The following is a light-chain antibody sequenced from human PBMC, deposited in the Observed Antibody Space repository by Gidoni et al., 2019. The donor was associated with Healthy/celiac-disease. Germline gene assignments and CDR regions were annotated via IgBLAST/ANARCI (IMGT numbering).Light chain of an antibody. CDR1: QSVSSS. CDR2: GAS. J-gene: IGKJ1*01. Sequence: EIVMTQSPATLSVSPGERATLSCRASQSVSSSLAWYQQKPGQAPRLLIYGASTRATGIPARFSGSGSGTEFTLIISSLQSEDFAVYYCQQYNNWPPWTFGQGTKVKIK. CDR3: QQYNNWPPWT. V-gene: IGKV3-15*01.